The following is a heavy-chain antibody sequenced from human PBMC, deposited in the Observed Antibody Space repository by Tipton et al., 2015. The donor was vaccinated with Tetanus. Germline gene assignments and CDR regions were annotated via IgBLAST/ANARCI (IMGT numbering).Heavy chain of an antibody. CDR3: AKGAAYSYGYEADS. D-gene: IGHD5-18*01. CDR1: GFTFDSCA. J-gene: IGHJ4*02. V-gene: IGHV3-23*01. Sequence: SLRLSCVASGFTFDSCAMNWVRQAPGKGLEWVSAIGAGGGSTHYADSVKGRFTISRDNSKNALYMQMNNLRAEDTAVYYCAKGAAYSYGYEADSWGQGTLVTVSS. CDR2: IGAGGGST.